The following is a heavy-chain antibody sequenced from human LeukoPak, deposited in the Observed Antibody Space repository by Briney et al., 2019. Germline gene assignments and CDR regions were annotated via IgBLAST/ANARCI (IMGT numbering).Heavy chain of an antibody. V-gene: IGHV1-8*01. D-gene: IGHD3-22*01. CDR1: GYSFTSYD. Sequence: GASVKVSCKASGYSFTSYDINWVRQATGQGLEWMGWMNPTSGNTGYAQKFQGRVTMTRNTSISTAYMELSSLRSEDTAVYYCARVGSFYYDSSGPPPDYWGQGTLVTVSS. CDR3: ARVGSFYYDSSGPPPDY. CDR2: MNPTSGNT. J-gene: IGHJ4*02.